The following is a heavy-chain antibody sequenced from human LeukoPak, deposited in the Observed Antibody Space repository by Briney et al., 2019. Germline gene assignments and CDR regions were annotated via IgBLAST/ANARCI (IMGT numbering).Heavy chain of an antibody. D-gene: IGHD5-24*01. Sequence: SETLSLTCTVSGGSVNSGNYYWTWIRQPAGKGLEWVGRIYTSGSTNYNPSLKSRVTISVDTSKNQFSLKLSSVTAADTAVYYCARSRDGYNPIDYWGQGTLVTVSS. J-gene: IGHJ4*02. CDR3: ARSRDGYNPIDY. CDR2: IYTSGST. CDR1: GGSVNSGNYY. V-gene: IGHV4-61*02.